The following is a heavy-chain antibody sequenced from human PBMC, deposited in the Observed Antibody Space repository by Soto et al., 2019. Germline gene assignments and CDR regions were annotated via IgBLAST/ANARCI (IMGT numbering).Heavy chain of an antibody. CDR1: GFTFKNYW. CDR2: INEDGSLK. D-gene: IGHD2-15*01. V-gene: IGHV3-7*03. Sequence: GGSLRLSCAASGFTFKNYWMTWVRQIPGKGLEWVANINEDGSLKYYADSVKGRFTISRDNSKNTLYLQMNSLRAEDTAVYYCAKDPYCSGGSCYSRDYWGQGTLVTVSS. J-gene: IGHJ4*02. CDR3: AKDPYCSGGSCYSRDY.